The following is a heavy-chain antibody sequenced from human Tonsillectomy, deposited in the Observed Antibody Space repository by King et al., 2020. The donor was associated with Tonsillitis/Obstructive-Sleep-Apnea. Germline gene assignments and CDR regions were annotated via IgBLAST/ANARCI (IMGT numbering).Heavy chain of an antibody. J-gene: IGHJ6*03. CDR3: ASCSSNSCYAETYYYYYYMDV. CDR1: GFTVSSNY. CDR2: IYSGGST. Sequence: QLVQSGGGLIQPGGSLRLSCAASGFTVSSNYMSWVRQAPGKGLEWVSVIYSGGSTYYADSVKGRFTISRDNSKNTLYLQMNSLRADDTAVYYCASCSSNSCYAETYYYYYYMDVWGKGTTVTVSS. D-gene: IGHD2-2*01. V-gene: IGHV3-53*01.